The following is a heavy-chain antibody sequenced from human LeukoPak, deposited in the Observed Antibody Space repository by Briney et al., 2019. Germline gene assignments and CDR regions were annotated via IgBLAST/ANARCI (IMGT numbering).Heavy chain of an antibody. CDR2: IYYSGST. Sequence: SETLSLTCTVSGGSIISYYWSWIRQPPGKGLEWIGYIYYSGSTNYNPSLTSRVTISVDTSKNQFSLKLSSVTAADTAVYYCARADSRSLPFDYWGQGTLVTVSS. CDR1: GGSIISYY. V-gene: IGHV4-59*01. CDR3: ARADSRSLPFDY. D-gene: IGHD3-22*01. J-gene: IGHJ4*02.